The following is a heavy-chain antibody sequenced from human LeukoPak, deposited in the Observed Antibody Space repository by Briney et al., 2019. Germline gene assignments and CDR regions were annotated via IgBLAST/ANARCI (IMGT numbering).Heavy chain of an antibody. CDR3: ARARGYCSGGSCFPPDY. J-gene: IGHJ4*02. CDR2: VKQDGSEK. CDR1: GFTFSSYW. Sequence: GGSLSLSCAASGFTFSSYWMSWVRQAPGKVLEWVANVKQDGSEKYYVASVKGRFTISRDNAKNSLYLQMNSLRAEDTAVYYCARARGYCSGGSCFPPDYWGQGTLVTVSS. D-gene: IGHD2-15*01. V-gene: IGHV3-7*01.